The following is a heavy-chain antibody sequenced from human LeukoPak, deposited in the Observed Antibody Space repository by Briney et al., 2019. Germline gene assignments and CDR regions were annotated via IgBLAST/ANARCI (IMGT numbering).Heavy chain of an antibody. CDR2: INPNSGGT. J-gene: IGHJ4*02. Sequence: GESLKISCKASGYTFTGYYMHWVRQAPGQGLEWMGWINPNSGGTNYAQKFQGRVTMTRDTSISTAYMELSRLRSDDTAVYYCATIRHGSYPFDYWGQGTLVTVSS. V-gene: IGHV1-2*02. CDR3: ATIRHGSYPFDY. D-gene: IGHD1-26*01. CDR1: GYTFTGYY.